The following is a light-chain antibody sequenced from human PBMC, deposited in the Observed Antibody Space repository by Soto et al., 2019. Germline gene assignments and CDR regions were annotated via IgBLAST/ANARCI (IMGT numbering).Light chain of an antibody. CDR1: SSDVGGYNY. CDR3: SSYAGSDNFEV. J-gene: IGLJ1*01. V-gene: IGLV2-8*01. Sequence: QSALTQPPSASGSPGQSVTISFTGTSSDVGGYNYVSWYQQHPGKAPKLMIYEVSKRPSGVPDRFSGSGSGNTASLTVSGLQAEDEADYYCSSYAGSDNFEVFGTGTKLTVL. CDR2: EVS.